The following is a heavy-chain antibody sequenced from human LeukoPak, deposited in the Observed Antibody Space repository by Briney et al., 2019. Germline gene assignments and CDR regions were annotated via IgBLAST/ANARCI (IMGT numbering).Heavy chain of an antibody. V-gene: IGHV3-23*01. CDR2: IGGSGGST. CDR1: GFTFSSYA. CDR3: AKGWLRLVDY. J-gene: IGHJ4*02. D-gene: IGHD5-12*01. Sequence: PGGSLRLSCAASGFTFSSYAMPWVGQAPGKGLEWVSAIGGSGGSTYYADSVKGRFTISRDNSKNTLYLQMNSLRVEDTAVYYCAKGWLRLVDYWGQGTLVTVSS.